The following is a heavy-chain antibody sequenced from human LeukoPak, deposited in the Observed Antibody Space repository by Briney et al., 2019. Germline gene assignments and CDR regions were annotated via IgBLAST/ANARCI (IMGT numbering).Heavy chain of an antibody. CDR3: ARADIVVVPAAMLSYYYYGMDV. Sequence: SVKVSCKASGFTFTSSAVQWVRQARGQRLEWIGWIVVGSGNTNYAQKFQERVTITRDMTTSTAYMELSSLRSEDTAVYYCARADIVVVPAAMLSYYYYGMDVWGQGTTVTVSS. CDR2: IVVGSGNT. V-gene: IGHV1-58*01. J-gene: IGHJ6*02. D-gene: IGHD2-2*01. CDR1: GFTFTSSA.